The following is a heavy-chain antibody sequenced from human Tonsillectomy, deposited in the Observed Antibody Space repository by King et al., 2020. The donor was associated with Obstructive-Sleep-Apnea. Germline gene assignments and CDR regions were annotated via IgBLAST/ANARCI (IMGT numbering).Heavy chain of an antibody. CDR3: ARVNFHYYCSSTSCPVDAFDI. CDR2: IYTSGST. D-gene: IGHD2-2*01. Sequence: QLQESGPGLVKPSETLSLTCTVSGGSISSYYWSWIRQPAGKGLEWIGRIYTSGSTNYNPSLKSRVTMSVDTSKNQFSLKLSSVTAADTAVYYCARVNFHYYCSSTSCPVDAFDIWGQGTMVTVSS. CDR1: GGSISSYY. J-gene: IGHJ3*02. V-gene: IGHV4-4*07.